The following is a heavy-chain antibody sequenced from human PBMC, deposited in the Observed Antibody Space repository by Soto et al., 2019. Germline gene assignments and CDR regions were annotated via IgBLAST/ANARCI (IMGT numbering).Heavy chain of an antibody. Sequence: QVQLVESGGGVVQPGRSLRLSCAASGFTFSYHALNWVRQAPGKGLEWVAVISYDGDNKYIAESVKGRFTISTDISKNTVSLQMHRLRTEDKAMYFSARRTTASAISAIDVWGQGTPVTVSS. CDR2: ISYDGDNK. D-gene: IGHD2-21*02. J-gene: IGHJ6*02. V-gene: IGHV3-30-3*01. CDR3: ARRTTASAISAIDV. CDR1: GFTFSYHA.